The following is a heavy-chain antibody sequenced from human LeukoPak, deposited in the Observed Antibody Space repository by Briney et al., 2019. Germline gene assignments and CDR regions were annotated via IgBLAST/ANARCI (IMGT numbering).Heavy chain of an antibody. V-gene: IGHV3-11*01. J-gene: IGHJ4*02. CDR2: ISNSGGAM. CDR3: ARAMGEALPLDY. Sequence: GGSLRLSCAATGFSFSDYYMNWFRQVPGKGLEWISYISNSGGAMFYADSVKGRFTVSRDNARNSLYLQMTSLRVEDAAVYYCARAMGEALPLDYWGQGTLVTVSS. CDR1: GFSFSDYY. D-gene: IGHD2-21*01.